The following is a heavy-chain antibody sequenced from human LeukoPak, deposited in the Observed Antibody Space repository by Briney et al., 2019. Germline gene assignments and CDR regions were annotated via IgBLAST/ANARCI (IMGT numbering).Heavy chain of an antibody. Sequence: GGSLRLSCAASGFTFSSYSMNWVRQAPGKGLEWVAVISYDGSNKYYADSVKGRFTISRDNSKNTLYLQMNSLRAEDTAVYYCGRFDYWGQGTLVTVSS. CDR2: ISYDGSNK. J-gene: IGHJ4*02. CDR1: GFTFSSYS. CDR3: GRFDY. V-gene: IGHV3-30*03.